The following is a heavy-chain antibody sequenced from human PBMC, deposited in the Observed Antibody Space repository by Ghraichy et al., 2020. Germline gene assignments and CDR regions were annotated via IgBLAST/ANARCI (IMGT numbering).Heavy chain of an antibody. CDR1: GFTFSSYS. Sequence: GGSLRLSCAASGFTFSSYSMNWVRQAPGKGLEWVSSISSSSSYIYYADSVKGRFTISRDNAKNSLYLQMNSLRAEDTAVYYCARVGTSGWSIDYWGQGTLVTVSS. CDR3: ARVGTSGWSIDY. CDR2: ISSSSSYI. V-gene: IGHV3-21*01. J-gene: IGHJ4*02. D-gene: IGHD6-19*01.